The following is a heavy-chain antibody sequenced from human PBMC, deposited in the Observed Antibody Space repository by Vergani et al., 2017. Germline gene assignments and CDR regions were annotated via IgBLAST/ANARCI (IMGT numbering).Heavy chain of an antibody. V-gene: IGHV4-4*02. J-gene: IGHJ4*02. CDR3: ARGYSYGPSIDY. CDR2: NYHSGGT. CDR1: GGSISSSNW. Sequence: QVQLQESGPGLVKPSGTLSLTCAVSGGSISSSNWWSWVRQPPGRGLEWIGENYHSGGTNYNPSLKSRVTITVDKSKNQFSLKLSAVTAADTAVDSCARGYSYGPSIDYWGQGTLVTVSS. D-gene: IGHD5-18*01.